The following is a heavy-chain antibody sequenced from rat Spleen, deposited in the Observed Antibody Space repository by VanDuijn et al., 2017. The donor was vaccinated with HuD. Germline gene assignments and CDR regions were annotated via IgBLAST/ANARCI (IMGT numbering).Heavy chain of an antibody. CDR2: ISYDGGST. CDR3: TRGYVMDA. CDR1: GFTFSDYN. V-gene: IGHV5-7*01. J-gene: IGHJ4*01. Sequence: EVQLVESGGGLVQPGRSLKLSCAASGFTFSDYNMAWVRQAPKKGLEWVASISYDGGSTYYGDSVKGRFTISRDNAKNTQSLQMDSLRSEDTAIYYCTRGYVMDAWGQGASVTVSS.